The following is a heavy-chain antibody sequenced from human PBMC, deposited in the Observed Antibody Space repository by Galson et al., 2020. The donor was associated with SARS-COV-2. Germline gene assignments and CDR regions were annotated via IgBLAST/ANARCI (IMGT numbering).Heavy chain of an antibody. CDR1: GFTFSSYV. J-gene: IGHJ6*02. V-gene: IGHV3-23*01. D-gene: IGHD2-2*01. CDR2: ISGGGVST. CDR3: AKKSTSVKFYGMDV. Sequence: GGSLRLSCAVSGFTFSSYVMSWVRQAPGKGLEWVSAISGGGVSTYYADSVKGRFTISRDNSKNTLYLQMSSLRAEDTAVYYCAKKSTSVKFYGMDVWGQGTTVTVSS.